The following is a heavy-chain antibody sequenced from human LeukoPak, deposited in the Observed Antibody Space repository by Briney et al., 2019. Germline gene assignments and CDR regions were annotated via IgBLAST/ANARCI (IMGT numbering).Heavy chain of an antibody. CDR3: ARGNLHYSLFPGYRGDAFDI. V-gene: IGHV4-61*02. D-gene: IGHD3-9*01. CDR1: GGSISSGSYY. CDR2: IVTSGST. Sequence: PSQTLSLTCTVSGGSISSGSYYWSWIRQPAGKGLEWIGRIVTSGSTNYNPSLKSRVTISVDTSKNQFCLKLSSVTAADTAVYYCARGNLHYSLFPGYRGDAFDIWGQGTMVTVSS. J-gene: IGHJ3*02.